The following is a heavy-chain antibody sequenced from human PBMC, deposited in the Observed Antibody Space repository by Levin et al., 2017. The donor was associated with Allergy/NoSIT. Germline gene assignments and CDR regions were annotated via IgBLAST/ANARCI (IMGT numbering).Heavy chain of an antibody. Sequence: GESLKISCAASGFTFSTYAMSWVRQAPGKGLEWVSVISAGGGNTNYADSVKGRFTISRDNSKDTLYLQMNSLTAEDTAVYYCAKAGSSWYIEIDHWGQGTLVTVSS. V-gene: IGHV3-23*01. J-gene: IGHJ4*02. CDR3: AKAGSSWYIEIDH. D-gene: IGHD6-13*01. CDR2: ISAGGGNT. CDR1: GFTFSTYA.